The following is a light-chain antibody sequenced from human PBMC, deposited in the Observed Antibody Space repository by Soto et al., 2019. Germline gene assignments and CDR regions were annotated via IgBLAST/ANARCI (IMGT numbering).Light chain of an antibody. CDR2: GAS. Sequence: EIVMTQSPATLSVSPGERATLSCRASQNIRSNLAWYQQIPGQAPRLLIHGASTRATGIPARFSGSGSGTEFNLTISGLQSEDYAVYYCQQYNNWPPWTFGQGTKVEI. CDR1: QNIRSN. J-gene: IGKJ1*01. V-gene: IGKV3-15*01. CDR3: QQYNNWPPWT.